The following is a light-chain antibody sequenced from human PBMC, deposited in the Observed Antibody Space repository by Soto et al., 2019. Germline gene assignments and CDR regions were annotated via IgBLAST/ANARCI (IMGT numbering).Light chain of an antibody. CDR2: GAS. Sequence: EIVMTQSPATLSVSPGERATLSCRASQSVSSNLAWYQQKPGQAPRLLIYGASTRATGIPARFSGSGSGTEFTLTISSLQSEEFAVYYCQQYYTWNGTFGQGTKVEIK. V-gene: IGKV3-15*01. J-gene: IGKJ1*01. CDR3: QQYYTWNGT. CDR1: QSVSSN.